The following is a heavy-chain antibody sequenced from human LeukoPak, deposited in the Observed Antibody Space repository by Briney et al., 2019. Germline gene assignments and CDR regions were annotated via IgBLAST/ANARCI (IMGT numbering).Heavy chain of an antibody. J-gene: IGHJ4*02. V-gene: IGHV3-7*04. CDR1: GFTFSTYW. CDR2: IHPDGNEK. D-gene: IGHD2-21*02. CDR3: ARGDDFSGDY. Sequence: GGSLRLSCTASGFTFSTYWMSWVRQAPGKGLEWVANIHPDGNEKYHVDSVKGRFTISKDNAKNSLYLQMNSLRAEDTAVYYCARGDDFSGDYWGQGTLVTVSS.